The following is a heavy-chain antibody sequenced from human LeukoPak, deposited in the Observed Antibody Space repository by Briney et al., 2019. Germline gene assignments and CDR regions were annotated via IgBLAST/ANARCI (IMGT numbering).Heavy chain of an antibody. Sequence: GGSLRLSCAASGFILSTHGMHWVRQAPGKGLEGVAGMWYDGSREDYADSVKGRFTISRDMSMNTLNLQMNSLRVEDTAMFYCARDLSFGSLDFRGQGTLVTVSS. CDR2: MWYDGSRE. CDR3: ARDLSFGSLDF. CDR1: GFILSTHG. J-gene: IGHJ4*02. V-gene: IGHV3-33*01. D-gene: IGHD1-26*01.